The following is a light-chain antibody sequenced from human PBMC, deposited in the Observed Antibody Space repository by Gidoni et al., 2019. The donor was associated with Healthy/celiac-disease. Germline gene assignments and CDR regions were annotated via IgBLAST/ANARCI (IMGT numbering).Light chain of an antibody. CDR1: QSVSSN. V-gene: IGKV3-15*01. CDR3: QQYNS. CDR2: GAS. Sequence: EIVMTQSPATLSVSPGERATLSCRASQSVSSNLAWYQQKPGQAPRLLIYGASTRATGIPARFSGSGSGTEFTLTISSLQSEDFAVYYCQQYNSFGQXTKVEIK. J-gene: IGKJ1*01.